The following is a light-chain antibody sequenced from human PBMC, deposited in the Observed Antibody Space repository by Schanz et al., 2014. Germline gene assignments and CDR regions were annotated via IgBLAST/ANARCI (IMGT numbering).Light chain of an antibody. CDR2: EVD. CDR1: SSDVGGYTH. CDR3: QSYDSSLSEWV. J-gene: IGLJ3*02. Sequence: QSALTQPPSASGSPGQSVTISCTGSSSDVGGYTHVSWYQHHPGKAPKLMIYEVDRRPSGVPDRFSGSKSGNTASLTVSGLQAEDEADYYCQSYDSSLSEWVFGGGTKLTVL. V-gene: IGLV2-8*01.